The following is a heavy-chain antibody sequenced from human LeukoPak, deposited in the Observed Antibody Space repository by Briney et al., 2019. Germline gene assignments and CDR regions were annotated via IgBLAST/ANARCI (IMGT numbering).Heavy chain of an antibody. Sequence: SETLSLTCAVYGGSFSGYYWSWIRQPPGKGLEWIGEINHSESTNYNPSLKSRVTISVDTSKNQFSLKLSSVTAADTAVYYCARVHISGYYYAVRYYFDYWGQGTLVTVSS. CDR3: ARVHISGYYYAVRYYFDY. D-gene: IGHD3-22*01. CDR1: GGSFSGYY. J-gene: IGHJ4*02. V-gene: IGHV4-34*01. CDR2: INHSEST.